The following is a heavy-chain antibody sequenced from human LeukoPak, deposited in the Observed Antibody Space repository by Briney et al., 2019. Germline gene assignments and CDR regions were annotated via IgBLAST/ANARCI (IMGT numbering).Heavy chain of an antibody. D-gene: IGHD2-2*01. J-gene: IGHJ5*01. CDR3: AREQDFVVAPAAMDS. V-gene: IGHV3-66*01. Sequence: PGGSLRLSCAASGFTVSSNYMSWVRQAPGKGLEWVSVIYSGGSTYYADSVKGRFTISRDNSKNTLYLQMNSLRAEDTAVYYCAREQDFVVAPAAMDSWGQGTLVTVSS. CDR1: GFTVSSNY. CDR2: IYSGGST.